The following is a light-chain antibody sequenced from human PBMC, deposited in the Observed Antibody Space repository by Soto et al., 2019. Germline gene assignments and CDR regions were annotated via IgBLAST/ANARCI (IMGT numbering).Light chain of an antibody. CDR2: DAS. V-gene: IGKV1-33*01. Sequence: DIQMTQSPSSLSASVGDRVTITCQASQDISNFLNWFQQKPGKAPKLLIYDASNLETGVPSRFSGSGSGTYFTFTISSLQPEDIATYYCQQYDSRLLTFGGGTNVEVK. J-gene: IGKJ4*01. CDR1: QDISNF. CDR3: QQYDSRLLT.